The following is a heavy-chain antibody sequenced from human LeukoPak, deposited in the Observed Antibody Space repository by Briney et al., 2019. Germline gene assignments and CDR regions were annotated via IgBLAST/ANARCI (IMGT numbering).Heavy chain of an antibody. CDR3: TTDRIVSTALKFDY. CDR2: IWYDGSNK. D-gene: IGHD5/OR15-5a*01. Sequence: GRSLRLSCAASGFTFSSYGMHWVRQAPGKGLEWVAVIWYDGSNKYYADSVKGRFTISRDNSKNTLYLQMNSLSTEDTAVYYCTTDRIVSTALKFDYWGQGTLVAVSS. CDR1: GFTFSSYG. J-gene: IGHJ4*02. V-gene: IGHV3-33*01.